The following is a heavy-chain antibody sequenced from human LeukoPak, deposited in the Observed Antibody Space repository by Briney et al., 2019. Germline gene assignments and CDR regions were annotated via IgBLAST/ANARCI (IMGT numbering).Heavy chain of an antibody. CDR3: ARARDYGDYEN. J-gene: IGHJ4*02. CDR2: IYSGGRT. Sequence: TGGSLRLSCAASGFTVSSHYMSWVRQATGKGLEWVSVIYSGGRTYYADSVKGRFTISRDNSMNTLYLQMNSLRVEDTAVYYCARARDYGDYENWGQGTLVTVSS. D-gene: IGHD4-17*01. CDR1: GFTVSSHY. V-gene: IGHV3-53*01.